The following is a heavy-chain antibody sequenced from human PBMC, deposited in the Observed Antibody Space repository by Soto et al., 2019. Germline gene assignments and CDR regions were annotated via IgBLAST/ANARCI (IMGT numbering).Heavy chain of an antibody. CDR2: IIPILGIA. V-gene: IGHV1-69*04. J-gene: IGHJ5*02. CDR3: ARDQAAAALGDP. CDR1: GGTFSSYT. Sequence: KKRGASVKVSCKASGGTFSSYTISWVRQAPGQGLEWMGRIIPILGIANYAQKLQGRVTMTTDTSTSTAYMELRSLRSDDTAVYYCARDQAAAALGDPWGQGTLVTVSS. D-gene: IGHD6-13*01.